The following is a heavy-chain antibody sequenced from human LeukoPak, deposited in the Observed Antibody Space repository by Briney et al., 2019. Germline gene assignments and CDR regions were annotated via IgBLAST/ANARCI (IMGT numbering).Heavy chain of an antibody. CDR2: INHSGST. Sequence: PSETLSLTCAVYGGSFSGYYWSWIRQPPGKGLEWIGEINHSGSTNYNPSLKSRVTISVDTSKNQFSLKLSSETAADTAVYYCARGNYDILTGYLYWGQGTLVTVSS. CDR3: ARGNYDILTGYLY. D-gene: IGHD3-9*01. J-gene: IGHJ4*02. CDR1: GGSFSGYY. V-gene: IGHV4-34*01.